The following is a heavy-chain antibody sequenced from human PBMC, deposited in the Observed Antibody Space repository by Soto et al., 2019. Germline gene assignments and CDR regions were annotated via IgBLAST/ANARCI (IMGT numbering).Heavy chain of an antibody. V-gene: IGHV4-4*07. J-gene: IGHJ5*02. D-gene: IGHD5-12*01. CDR1: GGSIRSYY. CDR3: ARVGDSGLGAYNWFVP. CDR2: IYSSGHT. Sequence: SETLSLTCTVSGGSIRSYYWTWIRQPAGKGMEWIGRIYSSGHTMYNPSLQSRVTLSVDTPKNRFSLELTSVTAADTAVYYCARVGDSGLGAYNWFVPWGKGIMITVSS.